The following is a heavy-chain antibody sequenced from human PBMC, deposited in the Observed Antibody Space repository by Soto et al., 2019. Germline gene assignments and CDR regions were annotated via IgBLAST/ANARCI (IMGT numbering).Heavy chain of an antibody. CDR2: IYYSGST. J-gene: IGHJ6*02. D-gene: IGHD3-3*01. Sequence: SETLSLTCTVSGGSVSSGSYYWSWIRQPPGKGLEWIGYIYYSGSTNYNPSLKSRVTISVDTSKNQFSLKLSSVTAADTAVYYCARSAHYDFWSRYAAYWGQGTTVTVSS. CDR3: ARSAHYDFWSRYAAY. V-gene: IGHV4-61*01. CDR1: GGSVSSGSYY.